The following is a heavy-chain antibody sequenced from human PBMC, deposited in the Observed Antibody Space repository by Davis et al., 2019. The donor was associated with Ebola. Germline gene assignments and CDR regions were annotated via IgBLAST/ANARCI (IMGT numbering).Heavy chain of an antibody. CDR3: VKLVGQTFDS. D-gene: IGHD3-3*02. CDR1: GDSISRYY. V-gene: IGHV4-59*08. J-gene: IGHJ4*02. Sequence: PSETLSLTCTVSGDSISRYYFHWIRQAPGKTLEWIGYVYYGQAIYNPSLKSRVTISVDMSKNQCFLKLSSVTAADTAVYYCVKLVGQTFDSWGQGTLVTVSS. CDR2: VYYGQA.